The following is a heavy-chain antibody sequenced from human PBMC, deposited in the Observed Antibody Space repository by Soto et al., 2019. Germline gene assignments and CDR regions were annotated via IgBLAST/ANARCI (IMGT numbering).Heavy chain of an antibody. CDR2: IHSSGNV. D-gene: IGHD3-10*01. V-gene: IGHV4-4*07. CDR1: GASVSSYY. Sequence: SETLSLTCSVSGASVSSYYWSWFRQPVGKGLEWVGRIHSSGNVNYNPSLESRVTMSLDTSKNQFSLRLSSLTAADTALYLCARDVGKNYWGQGTRVTVSS. CDR3: ARDVGKNY. J-gene: IGHJ4*02.